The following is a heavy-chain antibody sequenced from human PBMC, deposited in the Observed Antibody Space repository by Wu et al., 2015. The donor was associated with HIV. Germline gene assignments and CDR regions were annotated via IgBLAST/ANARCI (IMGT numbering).Heavy chain of an antibody. CDR1: GGTFSSYA. CDR3: ARDPEPARRPYYFDY. V-gene: IGHV1-69*12. Sequence: QVQLVQSGAEVKKPGSSVKVSCKASGGTFSSYAISWVRQAPGQGLEWMGGIIPIFGTANYVQKFQGRVTITADESTSTAYMELSSLRSEDTAVYYCARDPEPARRPYYFDYWGQGTLVTVSS. J-gene: IGHJ4*02. CDR2: IIPIFGTA. D-gene: IGHD1-14*01.